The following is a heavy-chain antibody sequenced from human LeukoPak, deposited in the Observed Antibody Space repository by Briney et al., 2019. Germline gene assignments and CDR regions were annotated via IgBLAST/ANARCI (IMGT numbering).Heavy chain of an antibody. V-gene: IGHV1-69*05. CDR3: ASFDGNNYLLDY. D-gene: IGHD5-24*01. CDR2: IIPIFGTA. Sequence: SVKVSCKASGGTFSSYAISWVRQAPGQGLEWMGGIIPIFGTANYAPKFQGRVTVTRDTSTSTVYMELSSLRSEDTAVYYCASFDGNNYLLDYWGQGTLVAVSS. J-gene: IGHJ4*02. CDR1: GGTFSSYA.